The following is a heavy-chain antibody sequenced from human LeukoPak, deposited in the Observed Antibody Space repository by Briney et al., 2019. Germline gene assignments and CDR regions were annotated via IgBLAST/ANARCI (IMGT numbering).Heavy chain of an antibody. CDR1: GFTLSRNH. Sequence: GGSLRLSCAVSGFTLSRNHMRWVRQAPGEGVERVSVIYNDANTYYTDSVKVRFTISRDNSKNTLFLQMNSLRAEDTAVYYCARDRLTASISWADAFDIWGQGTMVTVSS. V-gene: IGHV3-53*01. CDR2: IYNDANT. D-gene: IGHD2-21*02. J-gene: IGHJ3*02. CDR3: ARDRLTASISWADAFDI.